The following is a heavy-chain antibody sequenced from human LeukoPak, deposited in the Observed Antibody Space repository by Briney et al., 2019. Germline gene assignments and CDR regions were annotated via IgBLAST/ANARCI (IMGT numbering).Heavy chain of an antibody. J-gene: IGHJ6*03. Sequence: SETLSLTCTVSGGSISSYYWTWIRQPPGKGLEWIGYIYYSGSTNYNPSLKSRVTISVDTSKNQFSLRLSSVTAADTAVYFCARSRREVDTTMVDYYYNYYMDVWGKGTTVTVPS. CDR3: ARSRREVDTTMVDYYYNYYMDV. D-gene: IGHD5-18*01. CDR1: GGSISSYY. V-gene: IGHV4-59*01. CDR2: IYYSGST.